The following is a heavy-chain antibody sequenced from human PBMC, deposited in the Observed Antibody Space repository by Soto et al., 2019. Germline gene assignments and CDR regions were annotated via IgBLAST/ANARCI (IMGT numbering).Heavy chain of an antibody. CDR1: GGSISSGGYY. J-gene: IGHJ6*02. V-gene: IGHV4-31*03. CDR3: ARVLKGNYSNPYYYSYGMEV. D-gene: IGHD4-4*01. CDR2: IYYSGST. Sequence: SSETLSLTCTVSGGSISSGGYYWSWIRQHPGKGLEWIGYIYYSGSTYYNPSLKSRVTISVDTSKNQFSLKLSSVTAADTAVYYCARVLKGNYSNPYYYSYGMEVWGQGTTVTVSS.